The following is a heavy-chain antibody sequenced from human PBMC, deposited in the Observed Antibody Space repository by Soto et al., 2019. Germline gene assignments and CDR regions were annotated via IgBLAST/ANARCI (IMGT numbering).Heavy chain of an antibody. CDR2: IYYSGST. Sequence: QVQLQESGPGLVKPSETLSLTCTVSGGSVNSGRYYWSWIRQPPGKGLEWIGYIYYSGSTNYNPSLKSRVTISIDTSKNQFSLRLTSVTAADTAVYYCARHRGPKRGYSGYEYGMDVWGQGTTVTVSS. V-gene: IGHV4-61*01. J-gene: IGHJ6*02. D-gene: IGHD5-12*01. CDR3: ARHRGPKRGYSGYEYGMDV. CDR1: GGSVNSGRYY.